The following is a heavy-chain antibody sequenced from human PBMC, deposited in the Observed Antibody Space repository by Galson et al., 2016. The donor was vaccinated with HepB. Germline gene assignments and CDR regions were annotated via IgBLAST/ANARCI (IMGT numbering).Heavy chain of an antibody. J-gene: IGHJ4*02. Sequence: QSGAEVKKTGESLKISCKASGYTFTNYWIGWVRQLPGKGLEWMGIIYPGDSDTRYSTSFQGQVTRSADTAITTAYLQWRSLKASDTAMYYCARRERGCSGGSCIPYYFDSWGQGTLVTVSS. CDR1: GYTFTNYW. D-gene: IGHD2-15*01. CDR2: IYPGDSDT. CDR3: ARRERGCSGGSCIPYYFDS. V-gene: IGHV5-51*01.